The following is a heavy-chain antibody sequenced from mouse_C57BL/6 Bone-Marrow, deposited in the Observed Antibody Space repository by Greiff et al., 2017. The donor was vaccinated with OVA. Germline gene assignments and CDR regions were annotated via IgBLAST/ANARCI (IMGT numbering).Heavy chain of an antibody. D-gene: IGHD2-4*01. V-gene: IGHV1-55*01. Sequence: QVQLKQPGAELVKPGASVKMSCKASGYTFTSYWITWVKQRPGQGLEWIGDIYPGSGSTNYNEKFKSKATLTVDTSSSTAYMQLSSLTSEDSAVYYCARGDYARGLFDDWGQGTTLTVSS. CDR1: GYTFTSYW. CDR2: IYPGSGST. CDR3: ARGDYARGLFDD. J-gene: IGHJ2*01.